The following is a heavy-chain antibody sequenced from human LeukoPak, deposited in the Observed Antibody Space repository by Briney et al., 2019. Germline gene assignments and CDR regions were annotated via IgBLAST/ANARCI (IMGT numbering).Heavy chain of an antibody. Sequence: SETLSLTCTVSGGSISSYYWNWIRQPPGKGLEWIGYIYYSGSTNYNPSLKSRVTISVDTSKNQFSLKLSSVSAADTAVYYCARDRGAIRYWGQGTLVTVSP. CDR3: ARDRGAIRY. J-gene: IGHJ4*02. D-gene: IGHD2-2*02. CDR1: GGSISSYY. V-gene: IGHV4-59*01. CDR2: IYYSGST.